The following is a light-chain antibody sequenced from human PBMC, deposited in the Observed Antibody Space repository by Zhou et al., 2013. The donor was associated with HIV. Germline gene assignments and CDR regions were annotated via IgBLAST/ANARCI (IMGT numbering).Light chain of an antibody. CDR1: QSVSSTY. CDR3: QEYGGSPIT. Sequence: EIVLTQSPGTLSLSPGERATLSCRASQSVSSTYLAWYQQKPGQAPRLLIYGASTRATGIPDRFSGGGSGTDFTLIISRLEPEDFAVYYCQEYGGSPITFGQGTRLEIK. J-gene: IGKJ5*01. CDR2: GAS. V-gene: IGKV3-20*01.